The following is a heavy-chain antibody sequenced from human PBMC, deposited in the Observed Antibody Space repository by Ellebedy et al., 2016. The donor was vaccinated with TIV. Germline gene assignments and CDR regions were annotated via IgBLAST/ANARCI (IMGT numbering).Heavy chain of an antibody. CDR3: ARGLVWGATTPFDS. CDR1: GGSFSDYD. V-gene: IGHV4-34*01. D-gene: IGHD1-26*01. Sequence: MPGGSLRLSCAVSGGSFSDYDWSWIRQPPGKGLEWIGEVSHSGGSNYNPSLKSRVTISVDTSRTQFSLRLTSVTAADTSMYYCARGLVWGATTPFDSWGQGTLVTVSS. J-gene: IGHJ4*02. CDR2: VSHSGGS.